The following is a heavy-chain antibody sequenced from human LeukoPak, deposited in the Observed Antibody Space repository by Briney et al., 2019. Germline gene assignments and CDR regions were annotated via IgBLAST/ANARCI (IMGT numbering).Heavy chain of an antibody. CDR3: ARARFSLYYYMDV. CDR1: GFTFSDYY. CDR2: ISSSGSTI. V-gene: IGHV3-11*01. D-gene: IGHD3-16*01. Sequence: PGGSLRLSCAASGFTFSDYYMSWIRQAPGKGLEWVSYISSSGSTIYYADSVKGRFTISRDNAKNSLYLQMNSLRAEDTAVYYCARARFSLYYYMDVWGKGTTVTVSS. J-gene: IGHJ6*03.